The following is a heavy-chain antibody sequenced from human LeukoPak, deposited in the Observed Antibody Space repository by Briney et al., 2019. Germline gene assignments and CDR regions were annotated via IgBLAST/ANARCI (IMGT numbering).Heavy chain of an antibody. J-gene: IGHJ4*02. CDR1: GGSISSYY. D-gene: IGHD6-13*01. CDR2: IYYSGST. CDR3: ARRIAAAGYYDY. Sequence: SETLSLTCTVSGGSISSYYWSWIRQPPGKGLEWIGYIYYSGSTNYNPSLKSRVTISVDTPKNQFSLKLSSVTAADTAVYYCARRIAAAGYYDYWGQGTLVTVSS. V-gene: IGHV4-59*08.